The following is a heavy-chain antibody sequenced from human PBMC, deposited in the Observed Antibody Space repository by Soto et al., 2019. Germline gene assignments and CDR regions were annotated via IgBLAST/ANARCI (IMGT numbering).Heavy chain of an antibody. D-gene: IGHD5-12*01. Sequence: PSETLSLTCAVSGGSISSGGYSWSWIRQPPGKGLEWIGYIYHSGSTYYKQSLKSRVTISVDRSKNQFSLKLRSVTAADTAVYYCARQRDGYNYRYFDYWGQGTLVTVSS. CDR3: ARQRDGYNYRYFDY. CDR2: IYHSGST. CDR1: GGSISSGGYS. V-gene: IGHV4-30-2*01. J-gene: IGHJ4*02.